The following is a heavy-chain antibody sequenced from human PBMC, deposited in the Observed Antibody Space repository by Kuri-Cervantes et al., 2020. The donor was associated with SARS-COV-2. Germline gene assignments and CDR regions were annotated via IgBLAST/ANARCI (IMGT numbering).Heavy chain of an antibody. D-gene: IGHD5-12*01. Sequence: ASVKVSCKASGYTFTSYGISWVRQAPGQGLEWMGIINPSGGSTSYAQKFQGRVTMTRDTSTSTVYMELSSLRSEDTAVYYCARDGERRSYSGYDPSGVDPWGQGTLVTVSS. J-gene: IGHJ5*02. V-gene: IGHV1-46*03. CDR2: INPSGGST. CDR1: GYTFTSYG. CDR3: ARDGERRSYSGYDPSGVDP.